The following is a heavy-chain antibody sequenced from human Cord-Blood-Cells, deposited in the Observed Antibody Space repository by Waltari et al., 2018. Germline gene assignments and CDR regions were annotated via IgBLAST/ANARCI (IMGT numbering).Heavy chain of an antibody. CDR1: GGSISSGGYS. J-gene: IGHJ3*02. Sequence: LQLQESGSGLVKPSQTLSLTCAVSGGSISSGGYSWSWIRQPQGKGLERIGYIYQSGSTYYHPSLKSRVTISVDRSKNQFSLKLSSMTAADTAVYYCGIGQALIVDAFDIWGQGTMVTVSS. D-gene: IGHD2-8*01. CDR3: GIGQALIVDAFDI. CDR2: IYQSGST. V-gene: IGHV4-30-2*01.